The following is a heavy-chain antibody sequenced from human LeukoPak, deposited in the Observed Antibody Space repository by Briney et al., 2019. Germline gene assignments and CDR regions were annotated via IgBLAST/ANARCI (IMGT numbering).Heavy chain of an antibody. CDR3: AKDNFGIVGATDVLDY. V-gene: IGHV3-23*01. J-gene: IGHJ4*02. Sequence: GGSLRLSCAASGFTFSSYAMSWVRQAPGKGLEWVSAISGSGGSTYYADSVKGRFTISRDSSKNTLYLQMNSLRAEDTAVYYCAKDNFGIVGATDVLDYWGQGTLVTVSS. CDR1: GFTFSSYA. CDR2: ISGSGGST. D-gene: IGHD1-26*01.